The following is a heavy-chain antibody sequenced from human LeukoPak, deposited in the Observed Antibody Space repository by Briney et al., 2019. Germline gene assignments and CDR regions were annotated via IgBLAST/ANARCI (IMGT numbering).Heavy chain of an antibody. D-gene: IGHD3/OR15-3a*01. Sequence: PSETLSLTCTVSGGSLSSSSHHWGWIRQPPGKRLEWIGFISYSGSTNYNPSLKSRVTISVDTSKNQFSLMLSSVTAADTAVYYCARDRTGAYWYFDLWGRGSLVTVSS. J-gene: IGHJ2*01. V-gene: IGHV4-61*01. CDR2: ISYSGST. CDR3: ARDRTGAYWYFDL. CDR1: GGSLSSSSHH.